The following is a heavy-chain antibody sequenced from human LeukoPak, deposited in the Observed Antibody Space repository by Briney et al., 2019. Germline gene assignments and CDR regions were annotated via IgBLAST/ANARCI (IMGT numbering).Heavy chain of an antibody. CDR2: ISGSGGSP. Sequence: GGSLRLSCAASGFTFSSYAMSWVRQAPGKGLECVSTISGSGGSPYYADSVKGRFTISRDNSKNTLYLQVNSLRAEDTAVYHCAKACSSGWYGSDYWGQGTLVTVSS. J-gene: IGHJ4*02. CDR1: GFTFSSYA. V-gene: IGHV3-23*01. D-gene: IGHD6-19*01. CDR3: AKACSSGWYGSDY.